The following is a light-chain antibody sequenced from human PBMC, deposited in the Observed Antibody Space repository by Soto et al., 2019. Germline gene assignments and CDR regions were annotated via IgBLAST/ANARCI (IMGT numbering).Light chain of an antibody. Sequence: DIQMTQSPSSLSASIGDRVTISCRASQGISNDLAWYQQKPGKVPYLLIYAASTSHAGVPSRFRGSRSGTDFTLTISSLQPEDVATYYCQNYNSAPRTFGQGTKVDIK. CDR1: QGISND. CDR2: AAS. CDR3: QNYNSAPRT. V-gene: IGKV1-27*01. J-gene: IGKJ1*01.